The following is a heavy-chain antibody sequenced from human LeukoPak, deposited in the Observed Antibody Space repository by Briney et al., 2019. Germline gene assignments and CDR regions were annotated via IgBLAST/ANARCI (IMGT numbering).Heavy chain of an antibody. CDR3: AREASYDSSGYNHGAFDI. D-gene: IGHD3-22*01. CDR2: INPNSGGT. Sequence: GASVKVSCKASGYTFTGYYMHWVRQAPGQGLEWMGWINPNSGGTNYAQKFQGRVTMTRDTSISTAYMELSRLRSDDTAVYYCAREASYDSSGYNHGAFDIWGQGTMVTVSS. CDR1: GYTFTGYY. V-gene: IGHV1-2*02. J-gene: IGHJ3*02.